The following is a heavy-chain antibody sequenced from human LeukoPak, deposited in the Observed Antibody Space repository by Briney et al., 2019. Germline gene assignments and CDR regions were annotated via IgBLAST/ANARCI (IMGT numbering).Heavy chain of an antibody. CDR2: IYSGGST. CDR1: GFTVSSNY. V-gene: IGHV3-66*04. CDR3: ARPSTGGNGNSGFGY. J-gene: IGHJ4*02. Sequence: PGGSLRLSCAASGFTVSSNYMSWVRQAPGKGLEWVSVIYSGGSTYYADSVKGRFTISRDNSKNILYLQMNSLRAEDTAVYYCARPSTGGNGNSGFGYWGQGTLVTVSS. D-gene: IGHD4-23*01.